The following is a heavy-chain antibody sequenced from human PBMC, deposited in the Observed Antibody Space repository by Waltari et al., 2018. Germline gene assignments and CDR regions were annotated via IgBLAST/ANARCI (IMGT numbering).Heavy chain of an antibody. CDR3: ARDGAGLDY. V-gene: IGHV3-33*01. CDR1: GFTFSSYG. J-gene: IGHJ4*02. D-gene: IGHD6-19*01. Sequence: QVQLVESGGGVVQPGRSLRLSCAASGFTFSSYGLHWVRQAPGKGLEWVAVIWYDGSNKYYADSVKGRFTISRDNSKNTLYLQMNSLRAEDTAVYYCARDGAGLDYWGQGTLVTVSS. CDR2: IWYDGSNK.